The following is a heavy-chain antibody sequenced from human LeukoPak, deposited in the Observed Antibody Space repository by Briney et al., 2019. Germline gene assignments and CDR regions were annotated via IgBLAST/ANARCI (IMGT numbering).Heavy chain of an antibody. CDR3: ARDRSDVRFLEWLYELDY. Sequence: QSGGSLRLSCAASGFTFSNFWMTWVRQAPGKGLQWVANIKEDGTDKSYVDSVKGRFTISRDNANSSLYLQMNSLTTEDTAVYYCARDRSDVRFLEWLYELDYWGQGTLVTVSS. J-gene: IGHJ4*02. D-gene: IGHD3-3*01. V-gene: IGHV3-7*01. CDR2: IKEDGTDK. CDR1: GFTFSNFW.